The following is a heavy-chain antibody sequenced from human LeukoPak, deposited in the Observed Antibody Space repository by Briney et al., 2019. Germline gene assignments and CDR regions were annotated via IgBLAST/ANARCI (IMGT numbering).Heavy chain of an antibody. CDR2: IYYSGST. J-gene: IGHJ5*02. Sequence: SETLSLTCTVSGGSISSYYLSWIRQPPGKGLEWIGYIYYSGSTNYNPSLKSRVTISVDTSKNQFSLKLSSVTAADTAVYYCARGQNWFDPWGQGTLVTVSP. V-gene: IGHV4-59*01. CDR1: GGSISSYY. CDR3: ARGQNWFDP.